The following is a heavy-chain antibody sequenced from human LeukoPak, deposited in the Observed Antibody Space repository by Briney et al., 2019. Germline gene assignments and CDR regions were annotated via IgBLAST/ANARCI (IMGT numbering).Heavy chain of an antibody. J-gene: IGHJ4*02. D-gene: IGHD3-22*01. Sequence: GGSLRLSCAASGLTFSDYYMTWIRQAPGKGLEWVSPISGTGTTVYSADSVRGRFTVSRDNARNSLFLHMNSLRAEDTAVYYCAVQITMIVVVPYFDYWGQGTLVTVSS. CDR2: ISGTGTTV. CDR3: AVQITMIVVVPYFDY. CDR1: GLTFSDYY. V-gene: IGHV3-11*04.